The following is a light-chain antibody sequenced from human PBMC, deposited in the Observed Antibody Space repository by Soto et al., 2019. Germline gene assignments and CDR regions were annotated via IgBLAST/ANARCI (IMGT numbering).Light chain of an antibody. CDR3: QQYDSYWRT. J-gene: IGKJ1*01. CDR1: QDISNY. CDR2: DAS. V-gene: IGKV1-33*01. Sequence: DIQMTQSPSSLSASVGDRVTITCQASQDISNYLNWYQQKPGKAPKLLIYDASNLETGVPSRFSGSGSGTDFTFTISSLQPEDIATYYCQQYDSYWRTFGQGTKVDIK.